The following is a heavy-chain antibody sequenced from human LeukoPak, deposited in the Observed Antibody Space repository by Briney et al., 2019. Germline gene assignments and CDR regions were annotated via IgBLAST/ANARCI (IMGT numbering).Heavy chain of an antibody. CDR1: VYTFTIYY. V-gene: IGHV1-46*01. D-gene: IGHD5-18*01. CDR2: INPSGGST. CDR3: ARAPTATFDY. J-gene: IGHJ4*02. Sequence: ASVKVSCKASVYTFTIYYMHWVRQAPGQGLEWMGIINPSGGSTSYAQKFQGRVTMTRDTSTSTVYMELSRLRSEDTAVYYRARAPTATFDYWGQGTLVTVSS.